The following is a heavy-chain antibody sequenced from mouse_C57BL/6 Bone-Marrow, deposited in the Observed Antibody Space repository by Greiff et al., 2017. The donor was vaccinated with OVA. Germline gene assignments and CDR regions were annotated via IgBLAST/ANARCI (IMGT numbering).Heavy chain of an antibody. CDR3: VRERPLAMDY. J-gene: IGHJ4*01. V-gene: IGHV10-1*01. CDR1: GFSFNTYA. CDR2: IRSKSNNYAT. D-gene: IGHD6-1*01. Sequence: EVHLVESGGGLVQPKGSLKLSCAASGFSFNTYAMNWVRQAPGTGLEWVARIRSKSNNYATYYADSVKDRFTISRDDSESMLYLQMNNLKTEDTAMYYCVRERPLAMDYWGQGTSVTVSS.